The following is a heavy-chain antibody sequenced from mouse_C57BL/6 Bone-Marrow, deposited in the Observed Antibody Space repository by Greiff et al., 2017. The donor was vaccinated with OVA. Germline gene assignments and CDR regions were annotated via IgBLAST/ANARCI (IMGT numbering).Heavy chain of an antibody. J-gene: IGHJ4*01. D-gene: IGHD2-4*01. CDR2: IDPSDSST. V-gene: IGHV1-50*01. CDR1: GYTFTSYW. CDR3: AITEYYDYSYYYAMDY. Sequence: QVQLQQPGAELVKPGASVKLSCKASGYTFTSYWMQWVKQRPGQGLEWIGEIDPSDSSTNYNQKFKGKATLTVDTSSSTAYMQLSSLTSEDSAVYYCAITEYYDYSYYYAMDYWGQGTSVTVSS.